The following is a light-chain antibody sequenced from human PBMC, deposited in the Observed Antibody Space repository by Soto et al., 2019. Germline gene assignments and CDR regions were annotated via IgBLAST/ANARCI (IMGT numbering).Light chain of an antibody. V-gene: IGKV4-1*01. CDR3: QQYYDSPIT. Sequence: DIVMTQSPDSLAVSLGERATINCKSSQSVLYSSNNKNYLAWYQQKPGQPPKLLIYWASTRESGVPDRFSGSGSGTDFTLTISSVQAEDVAVYYCQQYYDSPITFGQGTRLEI. CDR1: QSVLYSSNNKNY. J-gene: IGKJ5*01. CDR2: WAS.